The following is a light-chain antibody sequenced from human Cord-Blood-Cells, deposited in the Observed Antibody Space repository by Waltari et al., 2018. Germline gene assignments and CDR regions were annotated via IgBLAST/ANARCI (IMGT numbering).Light chain of an antibody. Sequence: DIQMTQSPSSLSASVGDRVTITCRASQSISTYLNWYQQKPGKAPKLLIYAASSLQSGVPARFSSSGSGTEFTLTISSLQPEDCATYDCQQSYSTPFGGGTKVEIK. CDR1: QSISTY. CDR2: AAS. J-gene: IGKJ4*01. CDR3: QQSYSTP. V-gene: IGKV1-39*01.